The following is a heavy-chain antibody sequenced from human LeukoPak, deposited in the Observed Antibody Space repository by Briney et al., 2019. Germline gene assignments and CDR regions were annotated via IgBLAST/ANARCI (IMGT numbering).Heavy chain of an antibody. J-gene: IGHJ3*01. V-gene: IGHV3-23*01. D-gene: IGHD4-17*01. CDR3: GRDPNGNYVGAFDS. Sequence: PGGSLRLSCVGSGFTFSSYALTWVRQAPGKGLEWVSSVGGSGDVTSYADSVKGRFSMSRDNSKNTLYLQMDSLRAEDTAMYYCGRDPNGNYVGAFDSWGQGTLVTVSS. CDR2: VGGSGDVT. CDR1: GFTFSSYA.